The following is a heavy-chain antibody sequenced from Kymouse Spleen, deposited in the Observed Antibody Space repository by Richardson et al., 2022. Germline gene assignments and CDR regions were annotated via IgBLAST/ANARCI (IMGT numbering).Heavy chain of an antibody. Sequence: QVQLQQWGAGLLKPSETLSLTCAVYGGSFSGYYWSWIRQPPGKGLEWIGEINHSGSTNYNPSLKSRVTISVDTSKNQFSLKLSSVTAADTAVYYCARVRGGGYSYGLDYWGQGTLVTVSS. CDR2: INHSGST. D-gene: IGHD5-18,IGHD5-18*01. CDR1: GGSFSGYY. J-gene: IGHJ4*02. CDR3: ARVRGGGYSYGLDY. V-gene: IGHV4-34*01.